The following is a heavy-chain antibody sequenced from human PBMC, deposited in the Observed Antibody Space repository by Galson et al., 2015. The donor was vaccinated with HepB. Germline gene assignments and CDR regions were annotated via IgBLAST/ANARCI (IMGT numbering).Heavy chain of an antibody. CDR3: ARDLGYCSGGSCPGNWFDP. CDR1: GYTFTGYY. D-gene: IGHD2-15*01. V-gene: IGHV1-2*02. CDR2: ISPNSGGT. Sequence: SVKVSCKASGYTFTGYYMHWVRQAPGQGLEWMGWISPNSGGTNYAQKFQGRVTMTRDTSISTAYMELSRLRSDDTAVYYCARDLGYCSGGSCPGNWFDPWGQGTLVTVSS. J-gene: IGHJ5*02.